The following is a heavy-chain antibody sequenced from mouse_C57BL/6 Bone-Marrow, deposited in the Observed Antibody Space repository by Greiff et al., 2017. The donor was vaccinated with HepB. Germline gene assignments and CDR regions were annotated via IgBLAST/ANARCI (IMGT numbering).Heavy chain of an antibody. CDR3: ARYDCSSSPWFAY. Sequence: EVKLMESGGGLVQPGGSLSLSCAASGFTFTDYYMSWVRQPPGKALEWLGFIRNKANGYTTEYMASVKGRFTISRDNSQSIIYLQMNALRAEDSATYYWARYDCSSSPWFAYWGQGTLVTVSA. D-gene: IGHD1-1*01. J-gene: IGHJ3*01. CDR2: IRNKANGYTT. V-gene: IGHV7-3*01. CDR1: GFTFTDYY.